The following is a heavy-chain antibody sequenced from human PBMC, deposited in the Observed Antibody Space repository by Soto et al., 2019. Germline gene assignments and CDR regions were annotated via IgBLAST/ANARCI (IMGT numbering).Heavy chain of an antibody. Sequence: TSETLSLTCTVSGGSISSGGYYWSWIRQHPGKGLEWIGYIYYSGSTYYNPSLKSRVTISVDTSKNQFSLKLSSVTAADTAVYYCARDIGGWGNCANWFDPWGQGALVTVSS. V-gene: IGHV4-31*03. CDR2: IYYSGST. CDR1: GGSISSGGYY. J-gene: IGHJ5*02. D-gene: IGHD1-1*01. CDR3: ARDIGGWGNCANWFDP.